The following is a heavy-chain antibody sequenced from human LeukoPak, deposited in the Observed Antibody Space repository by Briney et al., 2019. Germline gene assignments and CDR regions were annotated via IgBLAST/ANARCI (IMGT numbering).Heavy chain of an antibody. CDR3: ARESVEDESYSSGYTEPFDY. J-gene: IGHJ4*02. D-gene: IGHD3-22*01. V-gene: IGHV1-18*01. Sequence: ASVKVSCKASGYTFTSYGISWVRQAPGQGLEWMGWISAYNGNTNYAQKLQGRVTMTTDTSTSTAYMELSSLRSDDTAMYYCARESVEDESYSSGYTEPFDYWGQGTLVTVSS. CDR2: ISAYNGNT. CDR1: GYTFTSYG.